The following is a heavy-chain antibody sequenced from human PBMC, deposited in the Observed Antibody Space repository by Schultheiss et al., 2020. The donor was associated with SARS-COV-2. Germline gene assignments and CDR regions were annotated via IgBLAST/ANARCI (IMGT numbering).Heavy chain of an antibody. J-gene: IGHJ6*02. CDR2: IYYSGST. D-gene: IGHD3-3*01. CDR3: ARGRSSYGMDV. V-gene: IGHV4-39*01. CDR1: GGSISSGSYY. Sequence: SETLSLTCTVSGGSISSGSYYWSWIRQPPGKGLEWIGSIYYSGSTYYNPSLKSRVTISVDTSKNQFSLKLSSVTAADTAVYYCARGRSSYGMDVWGQGTTVTVSS.